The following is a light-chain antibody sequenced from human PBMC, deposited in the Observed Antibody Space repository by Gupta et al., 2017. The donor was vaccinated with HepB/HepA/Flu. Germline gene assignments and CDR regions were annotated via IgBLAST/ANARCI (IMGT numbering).Light chain of an antibody. CDR2: QDS. Sequence: SYELTQPPSVSVSPGQTASITCSGDKLGDKYACWYQQKPGQSPVLVIYQDSKRPSGIPERFSGSNSGNTATLTISGTQAMDEADYYCQAWDSRTNGVFGGGTKLTVL. CDR1: KLGDKY. V-gene: IGLV3-1*01. CDR3: QAWDSRTNGV. J-gene: IGLJ2*01.